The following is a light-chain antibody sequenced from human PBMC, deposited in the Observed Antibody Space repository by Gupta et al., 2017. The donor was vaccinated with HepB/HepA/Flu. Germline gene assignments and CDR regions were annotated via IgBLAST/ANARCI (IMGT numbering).Light chain of an antibody. J-gene: IGKJ1*01. CDR3: QQDVSYWT. CDR1: QSIGDW. CDR2: KAS. Sequence: DIQMTQSPSTLSASAGDTVTITCRASQSIGDWLAWYQQKPGKAPNLLISKASKLETGVPSRFSGSGSGTEFTLTSSSRQPDDFAIYYCQQDVSYWTFGQGTKVQIK. V-gene: IGKV1-5*03.